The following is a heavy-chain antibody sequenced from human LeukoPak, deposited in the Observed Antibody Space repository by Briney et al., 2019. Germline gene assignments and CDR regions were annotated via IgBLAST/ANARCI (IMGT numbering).Heavy chain of an antibody. D-gene: IGHD2-15*01. CDR1: GGSISSGGYY. CDR2: IYHSGST. J-gene: IGHJ5*02. CDR3: ARGNSMVAATSNWFDP. Sequence: SEILSLTCTVSGGSISSGGYYWSWIRQPPGKGLEWIGYIYHSGSTYYNPSLKSRVTISVDRSKNQFSLKLSSVTAADTAVYYCARGNSMVAATSNWFDPWGQGTLVTVSS. V-gene: IGHV4-30-2*01.